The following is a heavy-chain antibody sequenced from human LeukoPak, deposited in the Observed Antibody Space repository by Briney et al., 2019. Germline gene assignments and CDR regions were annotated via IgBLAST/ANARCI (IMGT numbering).Heavy chain of an antibody. D-gene: IGHD1-26*01. CDR1: GFTFSSYW. V-gene: IGHV3-74*01. Sequence: PGGSLRLSRAASGFTFSSYWMHWVRQAPGKGLVWVSRINSDGSSTSYADSVKGRFTISRDNAKNSLSLQMSSLRAEDTALYYCARHRKWEPFDNWGQGTLVTVS. CDR3: ARHRKWEPFDN. CDR2: INSDGSST. J-gene: IGHJ4*02.